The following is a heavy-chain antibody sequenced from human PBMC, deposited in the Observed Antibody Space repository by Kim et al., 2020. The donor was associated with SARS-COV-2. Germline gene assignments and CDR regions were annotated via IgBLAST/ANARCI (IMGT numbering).Heavy chain of an antibody. Sequence: NGKTNYAQKFRGRVTMTTDTSTSTAYMEVRSLRSDDTAVYYCARGGGLDVWGQGTTVNVS. CDR2: NGKT. CDR3: ARGGGLDV. V-gene: IGHV1-18*01. D-gene: IGHD3-10*01. J-gene: IGHJ6*02.